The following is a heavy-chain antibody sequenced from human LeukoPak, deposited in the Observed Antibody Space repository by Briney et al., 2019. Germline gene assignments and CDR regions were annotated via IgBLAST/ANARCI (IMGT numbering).Heavy chain of an antibody. CDR1: GYTFTSYY. D-gene: IGHD6-13*01. Sequence: GASVKVSCKASGYTFTSYYMHWVRQAPGQGLEWMGIINPSGGSTSYAQKFQGRVTMTRDMSTSTVYMELSSLRSEDTAVYYCARESLAAAGMSANLDYWGQGTLVTVSS. CDR3: ARESLAAAGMSANLDY. J-gene: IGHJ4*02. V-gene: IGHV1-46*01. CDR2: INPSGGST.